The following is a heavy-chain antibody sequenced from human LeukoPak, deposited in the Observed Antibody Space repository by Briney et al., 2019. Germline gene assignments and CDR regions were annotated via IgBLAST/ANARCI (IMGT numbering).Heavy chain of an antibody. D-gene: IGHD2-2*01. CDR1: GFTFSNAW. CDR3: TTVEEYCISTSCYDY. J-gene: IGHJ4*02. CDR2: NKRKTDGETR. V-gene: IGHV3-15*01. Sequence: GGTLRLSCAASGFTFSNAWRRWARQAPGKGREWVGRNKRKTDGETRDYAARVKGRVTISSDDTKNTLYLQMNSLKTEDTAVYYCTTVEEYCISTSCYDYWGQGTLVTVSS.